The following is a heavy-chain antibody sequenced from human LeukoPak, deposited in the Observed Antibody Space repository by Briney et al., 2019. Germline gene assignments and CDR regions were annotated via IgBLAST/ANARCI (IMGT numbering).Heavy chain of an antibody. J-gene: IGHJ6*02. Sequence: GGSLRLSCAASGFTFSSYAMSWVRQAPGKGLEWVAHINQDESEKSYVDSAKGRFTISRDNGKNSLYLQMSSLRVEDTGVYHCARGHYGLDVWGQGTTVTVSS. CDR1: GFTFSSYA. CDR2: INQDESEK. CDR3: ARGHYGLDV. V-gene: IGHV3-7*03.